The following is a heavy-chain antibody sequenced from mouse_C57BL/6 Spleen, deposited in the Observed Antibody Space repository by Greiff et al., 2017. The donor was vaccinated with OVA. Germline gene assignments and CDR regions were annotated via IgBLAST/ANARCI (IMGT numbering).Heavy chain of an antibody. CDR2: IYPRDGST. V-gene: IGHV1-78*01. CDR3: ARGAYYGSSYWYFDV. CDR1: GYTFTDHT. D-gene: IGHD1-1*01. Sequence: LQQSDAELVKPGASVKISCKVSGYTFTDHTIHWMKQRPEQGLEWIGYIYPRDGSTKYNEKFKGKATLTADKSSSTAYMQLNSLTSEDSAVYFCARGAYYGSSYWYFDVWGTGTTVTVSS. J-gene: IGHJ1*03.